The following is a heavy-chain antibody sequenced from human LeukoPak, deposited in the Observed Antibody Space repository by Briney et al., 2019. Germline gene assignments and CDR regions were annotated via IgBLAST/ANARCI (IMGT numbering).Heavy chain of an antibody. D-gene: IGHD6-19*01. Sequence: PGGSLRLSCAASGFTFSDYYMSWIRQAPGKGLEWVSYISSSGSTIYYADSVKGRFTISRDNAKNSLYLQMNSLRAEDTAVYYCAKGPYKAVAGTAYMDVWGKGTTVTVSS. J-gene: IGHJ6*03. V-gene: IGHV3-11*04. CDR1: GFTFSDYY. CDR3: AKGPYKAVAGTAYMDV. CDR2: ISSSGSTI.